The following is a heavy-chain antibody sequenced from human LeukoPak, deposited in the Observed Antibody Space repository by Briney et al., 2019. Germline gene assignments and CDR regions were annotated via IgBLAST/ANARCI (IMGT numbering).Heavy chain of an antibody. CDR2: IYYSGST. V-gene: IGHV4-59*01. Sequence: PSETLSLTCTVSGGSLSRYYWSWIRQAPGKGLEGIGYIYYSGSTNYNPSLKSRVTISVDTSKNQFSLQLSSVTAADTAVYYCARLVVKLSPLIDLWGRGALVTVSS. CDR3: ARLVVKLSPLIDL. CDR1: GGSLSRYY. D-gene: IGHD2-15*01. J-gene: IGHJ2*01.